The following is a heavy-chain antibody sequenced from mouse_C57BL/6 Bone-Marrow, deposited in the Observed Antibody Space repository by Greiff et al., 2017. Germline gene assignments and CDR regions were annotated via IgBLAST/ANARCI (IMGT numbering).Heavy chain of an antibody. CDR2: IDPSDSYT. V-gene: IGHV1-69*01. Sequence: QVQLQQPGAELVMPGASVKLSCKASGYTFTSYWMHWVKQRPGQGLEWIGEIDPSDSYTNYNQTFKGKSTLTVDKSSSTAYMQLSILTSEDSAVYYCARDWYFDYWGQGTALTVSS. D-gene: IGHD4-1*01. CDR1: GYTFTSYW. CDR3: ARDWYFDY. J-gene: IGHJ2*01.